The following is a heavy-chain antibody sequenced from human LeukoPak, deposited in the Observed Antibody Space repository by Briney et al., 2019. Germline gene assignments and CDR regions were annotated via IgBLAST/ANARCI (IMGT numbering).Heavy chain of an antibody. J-gene: IGHJ3*02. V-gene: IGHV3-9*03. CDR1: GFTFDDYA. Sequence: GGSLRLSCAASGFTFDDYAMHWVRQAPGKGLEWVSSISWNSGSIRYADSVKGRFTISRDNAKNSLYLQMNSLRVEDMAFYYCTKGDSGSTRDAFDIWGQGTMVTVSS. CDR3: TKGDSGSTRDAFDI. D-gene: IGHD1-26*01. CDR2: ISWNSGSI.